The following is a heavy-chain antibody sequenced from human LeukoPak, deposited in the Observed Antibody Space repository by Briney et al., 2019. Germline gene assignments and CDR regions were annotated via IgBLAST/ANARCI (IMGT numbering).Heavy chain of an antibody. CDR3: AKDPGYQVVYCFDY. CDR1: GFTFSSYS. Sequence: PGGSLRLSCAASGFTFSSYSMSWVRQAPGKGLEWVSGISGSGGSTDYADSVKGRFTIPRDNSKNTLYLQMNSLRVEDTAVYYCAKDPGYQVVYCFDYWGQGTLVTVSS. V-gene: IGHV3-23*01. D-gene: IGHD2-2*01. J-gene: IGHJ4*02. CDR2: ISGSGGST.